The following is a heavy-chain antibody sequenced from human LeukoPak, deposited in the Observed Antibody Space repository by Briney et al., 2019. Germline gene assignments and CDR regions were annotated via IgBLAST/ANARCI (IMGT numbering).Heavy chain of an antibody. D-gene: IGHD2-2*01. CDR1: GYTFTSYG. J-gene: IGHJ5*02. V-gene: IGHV1-18*01. CDR3: ARAGYCSSTSCYHDWFDP. CDR2: ISAYNGNT. Sequence: ASVKVSCKASGYTFTSYGISWVRQAPGQGLEWMGWISAYNGNTNYAQKLQGRVTMTTDTSTSTAYMELWSLRSDDTAVYYCARAGYCSSTSCYHDWFDPRGQGTLVTVSS.